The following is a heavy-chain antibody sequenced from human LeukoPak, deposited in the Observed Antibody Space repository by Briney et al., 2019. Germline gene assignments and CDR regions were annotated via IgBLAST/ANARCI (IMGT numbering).Heavy chain of an antibody. CDR3: AKVRGLVVVIPFDY. V-gene: IGHV1-2*02. CDR2: INPNSGGT. J-gene: IGHJ4*02. Sequence: ASVKVSCKASGYTFTGYYMHWVRQAPGQGLEWMGWINPNSGGTNYAQKFQGRVTMTRDTSISTAYMELSRLRSDDTAVYYCAKVRGLVVVIPFDYWGQGTLVTVSS. CDR1: GYTFTGYY. D-gene: IGHD3-22*01.